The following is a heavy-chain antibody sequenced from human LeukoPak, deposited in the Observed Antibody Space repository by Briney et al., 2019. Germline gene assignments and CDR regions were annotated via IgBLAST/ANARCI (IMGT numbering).Heavy chain of an antibody. CDR3: ARDHYYGSGSSYGGPDY. CDR1: GYTFTNYY. J-gene: IGHJ4*02. CDR2: FNPGGGGS. D-gene: IGHD3-10*01. Sequence: ASVKVSCKASGYTFTNYYIHWVRQAPGQELEWMGIFNPGGGGSIYAQKQKFQGRVTVTRDTSTSTLYMELSSLSSEDTAVYYCARDHYYGSGSSYGGPDYWGQGTRVTVSS. V-gene: IGHV1-46*01.